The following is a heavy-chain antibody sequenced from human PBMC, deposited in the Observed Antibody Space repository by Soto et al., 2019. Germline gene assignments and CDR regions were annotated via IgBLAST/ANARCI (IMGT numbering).Heavy chain of an antibody. V-gene: IGHV1-69*13. D-gene: IGHD7-27*01. CDR1: GGTFSSYA. J-gene: IGHJ6*02. Sequence: ASVKVSCKASGGTFSSYAISWVRQAPGQGLEWMGGIIPIFGTANYAQKFQGRVTITADESTSTAYMELSSLRSEDTAVYYCVIWGSLGMDVWGQGTPVTVSS. CDR2: IIPIFGTA. CDR3: VIWGSLGMDV.